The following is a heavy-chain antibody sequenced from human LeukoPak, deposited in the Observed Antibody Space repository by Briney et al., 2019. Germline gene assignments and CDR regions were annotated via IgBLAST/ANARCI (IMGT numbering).Heavy chain of an antibody. V-gene: IGHV4-59*01. J-gene: IGHJ4*02. CDR2: IYNTGST. D-gene: IGHD6-19*01. CDR1: GGSISSYY. CDR3: ARFSGWPFFFDF. Sequence: SETLSLTCTVSGGSISSYYWTWVRQPPGKGLEWIGYIYNTGSTNYNPSLKSRVTISVDTSKNQFSLNLRSVTAADTAVYYCARFSGWPFFFDFWGQGTLVTVSS.